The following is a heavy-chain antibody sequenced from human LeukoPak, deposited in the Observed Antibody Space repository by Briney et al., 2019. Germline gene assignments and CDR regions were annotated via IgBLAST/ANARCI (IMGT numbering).Heavy chain of an antibody. CDR3: AKDGQSFNSMYDYFDS. CDR2: IGGGDT. V-gene: IGHV3-23*01. D-gene: IGHD2-8*01. CDR1: GFTFRNFA. J-gene: IGHJ4*02. Sequence: PGGSLRLSCSASGFTFRNFAISWVRQAPGKGLEWVSSIGGGDTHYADSVKGRFTISRDDSRSTVDLQMSSLRAEDTVVYYCAKDGQSFNSMYDYFDSWGQGTLVTVSS.